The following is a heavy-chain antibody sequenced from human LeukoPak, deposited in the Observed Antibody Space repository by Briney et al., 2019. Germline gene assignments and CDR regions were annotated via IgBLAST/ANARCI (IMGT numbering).Heavy chain of an antibody. J-gene: IGHJ3*02. CDR1: GGSISSGSYY. CDR3: ARGGYSSSWLRNAFDI. D-gene: IGHD6-13*01. CDR2: IYTSGST. V-gene: IGHV4-61*02. Sequence: SETLSLTCTVSGGSISSGSYYWSWIRQPAGKGLEWIGRIYTSGSTNYNPSLKSRVTISVDTSKNQFSLKLSSVTAADTAVYYCARGGYSSSWLRNAFDIWGQGTMVTVSS.